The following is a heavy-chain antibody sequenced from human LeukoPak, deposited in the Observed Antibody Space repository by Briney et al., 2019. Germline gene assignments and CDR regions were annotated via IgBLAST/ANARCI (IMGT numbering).Heavy chain of an antibody. D-gene: IGHD3-22*01. V-gene: IGHV3-30*04. CDR1: GFTLNYYA. J-gene: IGHJ4*02. CDR2: MSSDGSYK. CDR3: ASTSSGYFRFDY. Sequence: GGSLRLSCEASGFTLNYYAMHWVRQAPGKGPEWVAVMSSDGSYKDYGDSVKGRFTISRDNSRNTLYLEMNSLSPEDTALYYCASTSSGYFRFDYWGQGTLVTVSS.